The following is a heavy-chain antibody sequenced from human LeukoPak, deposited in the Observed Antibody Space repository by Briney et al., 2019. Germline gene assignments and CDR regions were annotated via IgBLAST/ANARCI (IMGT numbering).Heavy chain of an antibody. Sequence: GESLKISCKGSGYSFTSYWIGWVRQMPGKGLEWMGIIYPGDSDTRYSPSIQGQVTISADKSISTAYLQWSSLKASDTAIYYCARRMRCGGDCYGDYFDYWGQGTLVTVSS. CDR2: IYPGDSDT. CDR3: ARRMRCGGDCYGDYFDY. V-gene: IGHV5-51*01. D-gene: IGHD2-21*02. J-gene: IGHJ4*02. CDR1: GYSFTSYW.